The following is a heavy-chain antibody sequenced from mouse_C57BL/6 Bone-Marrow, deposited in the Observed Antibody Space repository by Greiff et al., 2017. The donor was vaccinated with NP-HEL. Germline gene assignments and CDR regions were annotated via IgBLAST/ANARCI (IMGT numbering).Heavy chain of an antibody. CDR3: ARGDYYGSTFYY. CDR2: IYPRNGNT. CDR1: GYTFTSYG. V-gene: IGHV1-81*01. Sequence: VMLVESGAELARPGASVKLSCKASGYTFTSYGISWVKQRTGQGLEWIGEIYPRNGNTYYNEKFKGKATLTADKSSSTAYLELRSLTSEDAAVYFCARGDYYGSTFYYWGRGTAITVTS. J-gene: IGHJ2*01. D-gene: IGHD1-1*01.